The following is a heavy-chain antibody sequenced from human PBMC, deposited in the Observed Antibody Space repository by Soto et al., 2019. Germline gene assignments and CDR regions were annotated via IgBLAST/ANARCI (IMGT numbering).Heavy chain of an antibody. V-gene: IGHV2-26*01. Sequence: HVTLKESGPVLVNPTETLTLTCTVSGFSLSNGKVGVSWIRQPPGKALEWLAHIFSNDEKSYRTSLKTRLTTSEDASKSQVILTMTNVDPVNTATYYCARILFGRSVAGGYFYMVVWGKGTTVTVSS. CDR2: IFSNDEK. CDR1: GFSLSNGKVG. D-gene: IGHD6-19*01. J-gene: IGHJ6*03. CDR3: ARILFGRSVAGGYFYMVV.